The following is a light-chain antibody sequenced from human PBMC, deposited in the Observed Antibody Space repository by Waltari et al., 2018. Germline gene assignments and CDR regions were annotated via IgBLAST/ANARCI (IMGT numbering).Light chain of an antibody. CDR3: NSYAGSSSWV. Sequence: QSALTQPASVSESPGQSITIPCTGTSSDTGFYHYVPWYQQHPGKAPQLMIFDVSERPSGVSNRFSGSKSGNTASLTISGLQAEDEADYYCNSYAGSSSWVFGGGTKLTVL. CDR2: DVS. V-gene: IGLV2-14*01. J-gene: IGLJ3*02. CDR1: SSDTGFYHY.